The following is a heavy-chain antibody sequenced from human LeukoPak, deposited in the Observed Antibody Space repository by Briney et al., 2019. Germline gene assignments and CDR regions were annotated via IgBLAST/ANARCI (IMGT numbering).Heavy chain of an antibody. CDR1: GYTFTSYG. CDR3: AREGSNEYYYYYMDV. CDR2: ISAYNGNT. D-gene: IGHD2-15*01. V-gene: IGHV1-18*01. Sequence: ASVKVSCKASGYTFTSYGISWVRHAPGQGIEWMAWISAYNGNTNYAQKLQGRVTMTTDTSTSTAYMELRSLRSDDTAVYYCAREGSNEYYYYYMDVWGKGTTVTVSS. J-gene: IGHJ6*03.